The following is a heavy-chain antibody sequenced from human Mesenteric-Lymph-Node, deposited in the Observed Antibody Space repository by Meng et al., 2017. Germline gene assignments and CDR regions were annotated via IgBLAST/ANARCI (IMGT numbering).Heavy chain of an antibody. CDR2: INWNGGST. Sequence: GESLKISCAASGFTFDDYGMSWVRQAPGKGLEWVSGINWNGGSTGYADSVKGRFTISRDNAKNSLYLQMNSLRAEDTALYYCARESTAAGKRKSYYYYGMDVWGQGTMVTVSS. CDR3: ARESTAAGKRKSYYYYGMDV. CDR1: GFTFDDYG. V-gene: IGHV3-20*04. J-gene: IGHJ6*02. D-gene: IGHD6-13*01.